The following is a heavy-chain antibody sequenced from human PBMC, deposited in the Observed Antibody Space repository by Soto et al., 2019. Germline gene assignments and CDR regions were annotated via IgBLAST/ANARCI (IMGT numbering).Heavy chain of an antibody. CDR1: GGSISSSNW. V-gene: IGHV4-4*02. CDR3: ARVGSSFSPYYFDY. J-gene: IGHJ4*02. CDR2: IYHSGST. Sequence: SETLSLTCAVSGGSISSSNWWSWVRQPPGKGLEWIGEIYHSGSTNYNPSLKSRVTISVDKSKNQFSLKLSSVTAADTAVYYCARVGSSFSPYYFDYWGQGTLVTVSS. D-gene: IGHD6-6*01.